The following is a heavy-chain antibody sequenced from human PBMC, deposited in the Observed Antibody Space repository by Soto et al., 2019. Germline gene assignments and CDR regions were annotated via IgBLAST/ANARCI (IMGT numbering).Heavy chain of an antibody. V-gene: IGHV4-30-2*01. CDR1: GGSISSGGFS. D-gene: IGHD3-10*01. CDR3: ARGEGSGSYFQH. CDR2: IYYSGST. Sequence: QLQLQESGSGLVKPSQTLSLTCAVSGGSISSGGFSWSWIRQPPGKGLEWIGYIYYSGSTYYNPYLKSRVTISVDRSKNQFSLKLSSVTAADTAVYYCARGEGSGSYFQHWGQGTLVTVSS. J-gene: IGHJ1*01.